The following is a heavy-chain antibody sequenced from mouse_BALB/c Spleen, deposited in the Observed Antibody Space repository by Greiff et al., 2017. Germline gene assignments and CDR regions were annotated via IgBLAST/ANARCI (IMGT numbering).Heavy chain of an antibody. CDR1: GFTFSSYA. CDR2: ISSGGST. D-gene: IGHD2-1*01. CDR3: ADYGNLY. V-gene: IGHV5-6-5*01. J-gene: IGHJ2*01. Sequence: EVKLMESGGGLVKPGGSLKLSCAASGFTFSSYAMSWVRQTPEKRLEWVASISSGGSTYYPDSVKGRFTISRDNARNILYLQMSSLRSEDMAMYYCADYGNLYWGQGTTLTVSS.